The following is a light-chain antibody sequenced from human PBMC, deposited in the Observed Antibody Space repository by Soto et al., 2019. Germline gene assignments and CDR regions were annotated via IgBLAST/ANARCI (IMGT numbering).Light chain of an antibody. Sequence: DIQMTQSPTSLSASVGDRVTITCRASQDIRNFVAWYQQKPGKAPKLLIYAASTLQSGVPSRFSGSGSGTDFPLTINSLQPEDVANYSCQQYSSVPVFGPGTKVEIK. CDR1: QDIRNF. V-gene: IGKV1-27*01. CDR3: QQYSSVPV. J-gene: IGKJ3*01. CDR2: AAS.